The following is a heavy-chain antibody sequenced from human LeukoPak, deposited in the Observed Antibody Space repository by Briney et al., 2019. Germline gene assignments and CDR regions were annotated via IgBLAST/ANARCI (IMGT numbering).Heavy chain of an antibody. D-gene: IGHD3-22*01. CDR2: IKQDGSEK. Sequence: GGSLRLSCAASGFTFSSYWMSWVRQAPGKGLEWVANIKQDGSEKYYADSVKGRFTISRDNSKNTLYLQMNSLRAEDTAVYYCARDYYDSSGPFDYWGQGTLVTVSS. CDR1: GFTFSSYW. J-gene: IGHJ4*02. V-gene: IGHV3-7*01. CDR3: ARDYYDSSGPFDY.